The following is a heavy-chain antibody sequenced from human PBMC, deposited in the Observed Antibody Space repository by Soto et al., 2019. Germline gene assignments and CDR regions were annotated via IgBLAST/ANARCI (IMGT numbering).Heavy chain of an antibody. V-gene: IGHV4-39*01. CDR2: IYYSGST. Sequence: SETLSLTCTVSGGSISSSSYYWGWIRQPPGKGLEWIGSIYYSGSTYYNPSLKSRVTISVDTSKNQFSLKLSSVTAADTAVYYRARSYLSYYDILTGYSIKSYYFDYWGQGTLVTVSS. CDR1: GGSISSSSYY. CDR3: ARSYLSYYDILTGYSIKSYYFDY. D-gene: IGHD3-9*01. J-gene: IGHJ4*02.